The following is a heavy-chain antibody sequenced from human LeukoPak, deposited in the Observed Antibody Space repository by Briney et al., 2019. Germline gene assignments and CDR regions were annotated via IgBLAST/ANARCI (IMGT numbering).Heavy chain of an antibody. CDR1: GGTFSSYA. V-gene: IGHV1-69*01. CDR3: ARDLYCSGGSCFTLDY. CDR2: IIPIFGTA. D-gene: IGHD2-15*01. Sequence: VASVKVSCKASGGTFSSYAISWVRQAPGQGLEWMGGIIPIFGTANYAQKFQGRVTITAVESTSTAYMELSSLRSEDTAVYYCARDLYCSGGSCFTLDYWGQGTLVTVSS. J-gene: IGHJ4*02.